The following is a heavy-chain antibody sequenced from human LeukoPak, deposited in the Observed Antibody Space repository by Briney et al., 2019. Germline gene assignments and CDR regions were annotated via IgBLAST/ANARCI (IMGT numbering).Heavy chain of an antibody. V-gene: IGHV3-23*01. CDR2: ISGSGGST. J-gene: IGHJ6*03. D-gene: IGHD3-10*01. CDR1: GFTVSSNY. Sequence: PGGSLRLSCAASGFTVSSNYMSWVRQAPGKGLEWVSGISGSGGSTYYADSVKGRFTISRDNSKNTLYLQMNSLRAEDTAVYYCAKSGSGSYYFYYYYMDVWGKGTTVTVSS. CDR3: AKSGSGSYYFYYYYMDV.